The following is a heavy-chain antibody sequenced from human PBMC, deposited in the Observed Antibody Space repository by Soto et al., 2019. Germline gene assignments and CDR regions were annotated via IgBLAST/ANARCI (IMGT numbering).Heavy chain of an antibody. Sequence: EVQLVESGGGLVKPGGSLRLSCAASGFTFSNAWMSWVRQAPGKGLEWVGRIKSKTDGGITDYAAPVKGRFTISRDDSKNTLYLQMNSLKTEDTAVYYCTTEGELEYSSSSAYWGQGTLVTVSS. CDR1: GFTFSNAW. V-gene: IGHV3-15*01. CDR3: TTEGELEYSSSSAY. CDR2: IKSKTDGGIT. D-gene: IGHD6-6*01. J-gene: IGHJ4*02.